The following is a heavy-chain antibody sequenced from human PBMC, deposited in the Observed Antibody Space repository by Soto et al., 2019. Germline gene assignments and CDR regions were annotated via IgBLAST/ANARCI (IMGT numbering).Heavy chain of an antibody. CDR3: ARECSYSGNDF. J-gene: IGHJ4*02. CDR2: IYPSGST. Sequence: QVQLQESGPGLLKPSETLSLTCTVSGGSISGHYWSRIRQSAGKGLEWIGRIYPSGSTDYNPSLNSRVTMSLDMSKNQFSLDLTSVTAADTAVYFCARECSYSGNDFWGRGTLVTVSS. V-gene: IGHV4-4*07. CDR1: GGSISGHY. D-gene: IGHD5-12*01.